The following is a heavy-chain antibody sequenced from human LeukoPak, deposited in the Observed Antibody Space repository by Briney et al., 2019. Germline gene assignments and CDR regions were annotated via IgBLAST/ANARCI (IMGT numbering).Heavy chain of an antibody. CDR2: ISGSGGST. D-gene: IGHD5-12*01. J-gene: IGHJ5*02. V-gene: IGHV3-23*01. Sequence: GGSLRLSCAASGFTFSSYAMSWVRQAPGKGLEWVPAISGSGGSTYFADSVKGRFTISRDNSKNTLYLQMNSLRAEDTAVYYCAKTSGYRRLDPWGQGTLVTVSS. CDR1: GFTFSSYA. CDR3: AKTSGYRRLDP.